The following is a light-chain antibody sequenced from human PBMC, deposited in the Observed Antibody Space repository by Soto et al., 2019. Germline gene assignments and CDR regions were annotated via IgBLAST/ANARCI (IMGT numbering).Light chain of an antibody. CDR1: QSFSSY. Sequence: EIVLTQSPPTLSLSPGERATLSCRASQSFSSYLAWYQQKPGQAPRLLIYDASNRATGIPARFSGSGSGTDFTLTISSLEPEDFAVYYCQQRSNWPPITFGQGTRL. V-gene: IGKV3-11*01. J-gene: IGKJ5*01. CDR2: DAS. CDR3: QQRSNWPPIT.